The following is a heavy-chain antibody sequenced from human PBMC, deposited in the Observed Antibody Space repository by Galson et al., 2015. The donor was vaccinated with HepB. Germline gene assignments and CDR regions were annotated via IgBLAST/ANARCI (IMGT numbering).Heavy chain of an antibody. V-gene: IGHV3-48*01. Sequence: SLRLSCAASGFTFSSYSMNWVRQAPGKGLEWVSYISSSSSTIYYADSVKGRFTISRDNAKNSLYLQMNSLRAEDTAVYYCASYSSGWPYYFDYWGQGTLVTVSS. D-gene: IGHD6-19*01. J-gene: IGHJ4*02. CDR1: GFTFSSYS. CDR2: ISSSSSTI. CDR3: ASYSSGWPYYFDY.